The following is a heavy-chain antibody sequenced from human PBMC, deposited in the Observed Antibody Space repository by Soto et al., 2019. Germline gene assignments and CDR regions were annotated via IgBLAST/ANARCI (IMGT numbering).Heavy chain of an antibody. V-gene: IGHV1-69*13. CDR1: GGTFSSYA. D-gene: IGHD2-21*02. Sequence: SVKVSCKASGGTFSSYAISWVRQAPGQGXEWMGGIIPIFGTANYAQKFQGRVTITADESTSTAYMELSSLRSEDTAVYYCARATYCGGDCYSSYYYGMDVWGQGTTVTVSS. CDR3: ARATYCGGDCYSSYYYGMDV. J-gene: IGHJ6*02. CDR2: IIPIFGTA.